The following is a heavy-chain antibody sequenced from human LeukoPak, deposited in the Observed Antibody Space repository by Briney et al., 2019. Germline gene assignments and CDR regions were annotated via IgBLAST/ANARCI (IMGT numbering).Heavy chain of an antibody. D-gene: IGHD1-26*01. CDR3: VRDRGSYRPIDY. V-gene: IGHV3-21*01. J-gene: IGHJ4*02. CDR1: TFTFSSYN. Sequence: GGSLRLSCAASTFTFSSYNMNWVRQAPGKGLEWVSSISSSGTYIYYKDSVKGRFTISRENAENSLYLEMNSLRVEDTAIYYCVRDRGSYRPIDYWGQGTLVTVSS. CDR2: ISSSGTYI.